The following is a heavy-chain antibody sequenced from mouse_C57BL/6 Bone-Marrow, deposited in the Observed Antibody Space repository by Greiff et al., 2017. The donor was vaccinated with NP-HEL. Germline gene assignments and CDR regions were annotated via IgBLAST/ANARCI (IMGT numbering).Heavy chain of an antibody. CDR3: TRRLLRYGMDY. Sequence: QVQLQQSGAELVRPGASVTLSCTASGYTFTDYEMHWVKQTPVHGLEWIGAIDPETGGTAYNQKFKGKAILTADKSSSTAYMELRSLTSEDSAVYYCTRRLLRYGMDYWGQGTSVTVSS. V-gene: IGHV1-15*01. CDR2: IDPETGGT. J-gene: IGHJ4*01. D-gene: IGHD1-1*01. CDR1: GYTFTDYE.